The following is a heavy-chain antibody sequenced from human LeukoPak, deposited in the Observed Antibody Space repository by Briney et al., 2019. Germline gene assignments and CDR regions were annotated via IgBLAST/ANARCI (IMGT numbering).Heavy chain of an antibody. CDR3: ARSLSSVYYYDSSGYYLSGGFDP. V-gene: IGHV4-31*03. J-gene: IGHJ5*02. CDR2: IYYSGST. Sequence: SETLSLTCTVSGGSISSGGYYWSWIRQHPGKGLEWIGYIYYSGSTYYNPSLKSRVTISVDTSKNQFSLKLSSVTAADTAVYYCARSLSSVYYYDSSGYYLSGGFDPWGQGTLVTVSS. D-gene: IGHD3-22*01. CDR1: GGSISSGGYY.